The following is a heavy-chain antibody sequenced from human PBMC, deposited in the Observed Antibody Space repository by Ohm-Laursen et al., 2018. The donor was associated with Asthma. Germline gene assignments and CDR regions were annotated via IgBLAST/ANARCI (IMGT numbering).Heavy chain of an antibody. CDR2: ISSSSSYI. CDR3: AKDSYSSGCFDY. V-gene: IGHV3-21*01. CDR1: GYTFSRYS. Sequence: SLRLSCTASGYTFSRYSIHWVRQIPGKGLEWVSSISSSSSYIYYADSVKGRFTISRDNAKNSLYLQMNSLRAEDTAVYYCAKDSYSSGCFDYWGQGTLVTVSS. J-gene: IGHJ4*02. D-gene: IGHD6-19*01.